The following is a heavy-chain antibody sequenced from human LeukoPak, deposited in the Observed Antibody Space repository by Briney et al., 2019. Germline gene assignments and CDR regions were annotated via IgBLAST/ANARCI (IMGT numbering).Heavy chain of an antibody. CDR2: IYSSGTT. CDR1: GFTVSRSY. CDR3: ARDRQVTSYRGLQH. Sequence: GGSLRLSCAASGFTVSRSYMIWARQAPGKGLEWVSVIYSSGTTYYADSVKGRFTISRDNSKNTLYLQMNSLRAEDTAVYYCARDRQVTSYRGLQHWGQGALVTVSS. D-gene: IGHD2-21*02. J-gene: IGHJ1*01. V-gene: IGHV3-53*01.